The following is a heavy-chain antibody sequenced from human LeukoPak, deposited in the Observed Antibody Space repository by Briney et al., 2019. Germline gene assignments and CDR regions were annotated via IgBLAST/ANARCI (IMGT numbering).Heavy chain of an antibody. D-gene: IGHD2-15*01. V-gene: IGHV3-30*02. CDR3: AAHQGYCSGGGCGPY. CDR2: IGNDGTNK. Sequence: GGSLRLSCAASGFTFSTFGMHWVRQAPGKGLEWLAFIGNDGTNKYYVDSVKGRFTISRDNSKNTLYLQMNTLRAEDTAVYHCAAHQGYCSGGGCGPYWGQGTQVTVSS. J-gene: IGHJ4*02. CDR1: GFTFSTFG.